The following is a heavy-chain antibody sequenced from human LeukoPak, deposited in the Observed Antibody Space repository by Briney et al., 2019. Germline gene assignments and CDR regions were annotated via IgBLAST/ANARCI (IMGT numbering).Heavy chain of an antibody. Sequence: ASVKVSCKASGYTFTSYDINWVRQATGQGLEWVGWVNPYSGNTGYAQKFQGRVTITRNTAISTAYMELSSLTSEDTAVYYCVRGDRNYDILTGYSKSWFDPWGQGTLVTVSS. J-gene: IGHJ5*02. CDR3: VRGDRNYDILTGYSKSWFDP. D-gene: IGHD3-9*01. CDR2: VNPYSGNT. V-gene: IGHV1-8*01. CDR1: GYTFTSYD.